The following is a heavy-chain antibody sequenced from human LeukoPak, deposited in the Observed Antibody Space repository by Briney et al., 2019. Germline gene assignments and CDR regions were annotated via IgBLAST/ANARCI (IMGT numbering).Heavy chain of an antibody. V-gene: IGHV3-15*01. D-gene: IGHD2/OR15-2a*01. Sequence: SGGSLRLSCAASGFTFSNAWMNWVRQAPGKGLEWVGRTKSKTDGGTTDYAAPVKGRFTISRDDSKNTLYLQMSSLKTEDTAVYYCTTRIFHWGQGTLVTVSS. CDR2: TKSKTDGGTT. CDR1: GFTFSNAW. J-gene: IGHJ4*02. CDR3: TTRIFH.